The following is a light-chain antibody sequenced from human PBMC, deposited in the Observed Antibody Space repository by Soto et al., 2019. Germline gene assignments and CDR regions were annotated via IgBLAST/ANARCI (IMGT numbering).Light chain of an antibody. J-gene: IGLJ2*01. CDR2: GNS. CDR3: QSYDSSLSGHVV. CDR1: SSNIGAGYD. Sequence: QSVLTQPPSVSGAPGQRVTISCTGSSSNIGAGYDVHWYRHLPGTAPKLLIYGNSNRPSGVPDRFSGSKSGTSASLAITGLQAEDEADYYCQSYDSSLSGHVVFGGGTQLTVL. V-gene: IGLV1-40*01.